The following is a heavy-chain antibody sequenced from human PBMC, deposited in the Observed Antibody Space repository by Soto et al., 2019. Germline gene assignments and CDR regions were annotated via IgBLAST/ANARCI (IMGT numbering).Heavy chain of an antibody. Sequence: SETLSLTXAVSGYSISSGYYWGWIRQPPGKGLEWIGSIYHSGSTYYNPSLKSRVTISVDTSKNQFSLKLSSVTAADTAVYYCARSLGGSGSYYFDYWGQGTLVTVSS. V-gene: IGHV4-38-2*01. CDR3: ARSLGGSGSYYFDY. CDR2: IYHSGST. J-gene: IGHJ4*02. D-gene: IGHD3-10*01. CDR1: GYSISSGYY.